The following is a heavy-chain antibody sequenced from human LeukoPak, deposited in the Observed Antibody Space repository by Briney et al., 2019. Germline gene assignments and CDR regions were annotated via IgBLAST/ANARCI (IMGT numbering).Heavy chain of an antibody. Sequence: GGSLRLSCAASGFTVDDYAMHWVRQAPGQGLEGGSLISCDGGSTDYADSVKGRFTICRDNSKTSLYLRMKSLRAEDTALYYCANGHLGYCSTSCAAPDYWGQGTLVTVSS. CDR1: GFTVDDYA. V-gene: IGHV3-43D*04. CDR3: ANGHLGYCSTSCAAPDY. J-gene: IGHJ4*02. D-gene: IGHD2-2*01. CDR2: ISCDGGST.